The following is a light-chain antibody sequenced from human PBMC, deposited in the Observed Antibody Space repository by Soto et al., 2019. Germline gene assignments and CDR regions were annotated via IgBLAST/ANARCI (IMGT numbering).Light chain of an antibody. J-gene: IGLJ2*01. CDR1: SSDIGGYNY. CDR3: SSYTSNSNVV. CDR2: DVS. Sequence: SVLAQPASVSASPGQSITISCTGTSSDIGGYNYVSWYQQYPDKAPQLMIYDVSNRPSGVSNRFSGSKSGNTASLTISGLQPEDEADYYCSSYTSNSNVVFGGGTKLTVL. V-gene: IGLV2-14*03.